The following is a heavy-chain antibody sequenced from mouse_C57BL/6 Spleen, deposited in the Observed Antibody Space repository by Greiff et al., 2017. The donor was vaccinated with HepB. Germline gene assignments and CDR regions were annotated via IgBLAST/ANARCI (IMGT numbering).Heavy chain of an antibody. CDR2: IYPGDGDT. D-gene: IGHD3-2*02. V-gene: IGHV1-82*01. CDR1: GYAFSSSW. CDR3: ARTAQATSSWFAY. Sequence: ESGPELVKPGASVKISCKASGYAFSSSWMNWVKQRPGKGLEWIGRIYPGDGDTNYNGKFKGKATLTADKSSSTAYMQLSSLTSEDSAVYFCARTAQATSSWFAYWGQGTLVTVSA. J-gene: IGHJ3*01.